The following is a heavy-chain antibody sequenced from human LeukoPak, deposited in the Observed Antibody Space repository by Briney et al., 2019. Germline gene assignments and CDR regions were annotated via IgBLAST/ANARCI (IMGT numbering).Heavy chain of an antibody. Sequence: SETLSLTCTVSGGSISSGGYYWSWIRQHPGKGLEWIGYIYYSGSTYYNPSPKSRVTISVDTSKNQFSLKLSSVTAADTAVYYCAREPRLNYYDSSGLDYWGQGTLVTVSS. CDR3: AREPRLNYYDSSGLDY. D-gene: IGHD3-22*01. CDR1: GGSISSGGYY. V-gene: IGHV4-31*03. J-gene: IGHJ4*02. CDR2: IYYSGST.